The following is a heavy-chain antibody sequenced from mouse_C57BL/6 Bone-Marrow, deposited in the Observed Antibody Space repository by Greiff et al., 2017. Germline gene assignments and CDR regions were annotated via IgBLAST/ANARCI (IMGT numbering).Heavy chain of an antibody. J-gene: IGHJ1*03. CDR3: AWVRPYWYFDV. V-gene: IGHV1-81*01. CDR2: IDPVSGNT. D-gene: IGHD1-2*01. Sequence: VQLQQSGAELARPGASVTLSCKASGYTFTSYGLSWVKQRTGQGLERIGEIDPVSGNTYYNEKFKGKATLTAEKYYRTAYMEHSSLTSEDAAVSFSAWVRPYWYFDVWGTGTTVTVAS. CDR1: GYTFTSYG.